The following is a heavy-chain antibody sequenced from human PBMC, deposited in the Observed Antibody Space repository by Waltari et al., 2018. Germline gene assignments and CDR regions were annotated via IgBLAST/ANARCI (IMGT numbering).Heavy chain of an antibody. CDR1: GWSFRSYF. J-gene: IGHJ4*02. CDR3: AGGRRWLQLHY. CDR2: ISHSGGS. V-gene: IGHV4-34*01. Sequence: QMTLQQWGPDMVKHSASLSLTCSVSGWSFRSYFWIWSRQPPGEGLEWIEEISHSGGSTYNPSRKSRGTIEVDTSKNHVSLRLTSVTAADTALYFCAGGRRWLQLHYWGQGTLVTVSS. D-gene: IGHD5-12*01.